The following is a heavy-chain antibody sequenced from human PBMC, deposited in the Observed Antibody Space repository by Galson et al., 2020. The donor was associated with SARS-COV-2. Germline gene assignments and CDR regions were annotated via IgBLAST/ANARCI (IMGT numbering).Heavy chain of an antibody. CDR1: GGSFSTYY. D-gene: IGHD6-13*01. J-gene: IGHJ4*02. CDR2: INYSGST. CDR3: AMFDVTAAPLNDY. Sequence: SETLSLTCAVYGGSFSTYYWIWIRQPPGGGLEYIGEINYSGSTNYNPSLKSRVTISVDTSKSQFSLKLTSVTAADTAVYYCAMFDVTAAPLNDYWGQGTLVTVSS. V-gene: IGHV4-34*01.